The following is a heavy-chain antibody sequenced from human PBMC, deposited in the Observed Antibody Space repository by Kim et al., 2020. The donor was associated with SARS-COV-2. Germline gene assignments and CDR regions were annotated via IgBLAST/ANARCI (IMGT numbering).Heavy chain of an antibody. V-gene: IGHV1-24*01. Sequence: ASVKVSCKVSGYTLTELSMHWVRQAPGKGLEWMGGFDPEDGETIYAQKFQGRVTMTEDTSTDTAYMELSSLRSEDTAVYYCATPQVNYGDYAKFDAFDIWGQGTMVTVSS. CDR1: GYTLTELS. CDR3: ATPQVNYGDYAKFDAFDI. J-gene: IGHJ3*02. D-gene: IGHD4-17*01. CDR2: FDPEDGET.